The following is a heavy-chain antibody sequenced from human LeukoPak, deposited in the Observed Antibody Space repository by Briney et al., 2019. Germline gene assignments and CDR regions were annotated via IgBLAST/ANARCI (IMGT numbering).Heavy chain of an antibody. Sequence: SETLSLTCTVSGGSISSHYWSWIRQPPGKGLEWIAYIYYTGTSNYNPSLKSRVTISVDTSKNQISLRLSSVTAADTAVYYCARQGIDAFDIWGQGTLVTVSS. CDR1: GGSISSHY. J-gene: IGHJ3*02. V-gene: IGHV4-59*08. CDR2: IYYTGTS. CDR3: ARQGIDAFDI.